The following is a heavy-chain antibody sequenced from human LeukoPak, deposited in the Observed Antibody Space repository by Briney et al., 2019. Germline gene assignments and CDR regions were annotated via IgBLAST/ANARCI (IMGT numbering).Heavy chain of an antibody. CDR3: ARGSPYHY. CDR1: GDFISSSSYY. J-gene: IGHJ4*02. Sequence: SETLSLTCTVSGDFISSSSYYWGWIRQPPGKRLEYIGSIHYSGSTYYNPSLKSRVTMPVDTSKNQFSLKLTSVTAADTAVYYCARGSPYHYWGQGTLVTVSS. CDR2: IHYSGST. V-gene: IGHV4-39*01. D-gene: IGHD2-2*01.